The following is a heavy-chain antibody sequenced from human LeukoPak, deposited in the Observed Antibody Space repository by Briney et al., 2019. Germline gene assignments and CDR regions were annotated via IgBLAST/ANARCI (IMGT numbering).Heavy chain of an antibody. CDR2: ISYDGSSK. Sequence: PGRSLRLSCAASGFTFSSYGMHWVRQAPGKGLEWVAVISYDGSSKYYADSVKGRFTISRDNSKNTLYLQMNSLRAEDTAVYYCARVAGAQFDYWGQGTLVTVSS. J-gene: IGHJ4*02. V-gene: IGHV3-30*03. CDR1: GFTFSSYG. CDR3: ARVAGAQFDY. D-gene: IGHD6-19*01.